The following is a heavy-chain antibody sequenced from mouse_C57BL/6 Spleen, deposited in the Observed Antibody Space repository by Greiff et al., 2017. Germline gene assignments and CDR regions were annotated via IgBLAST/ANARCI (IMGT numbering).Heavy chain of an antibody. Sequence: VQLQQPGAELVKPGASVKMSCKASGYTFTSYWITWVKQRPGQGLEWIGDIYPGSGSTNYNEKFKGKATLTVDTSSSTAYMQLSSLTSEDSAVYYCARFYYSNYDFDYWGQGTTLTVSS. CDR1: GYTFTSYW. CDR3: ARFYYSNYDFDY. D-gene: IGHD2-5*01. J-gene: IGHJ2*01. CDR2: IYPGSGST. V-gene: IGHV1-55*01.